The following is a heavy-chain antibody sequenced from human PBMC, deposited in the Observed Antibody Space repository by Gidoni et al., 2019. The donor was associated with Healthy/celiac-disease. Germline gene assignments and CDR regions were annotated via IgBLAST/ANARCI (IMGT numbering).Heavy chain of an antibody. Sequence: EVQLVESGGGLVKPGGSLRLSCAASGFTCRNAWMSWVRQAPGKGLGWVVRIKSKTDGGTTDYAAPLKGRFTISRDDSKNTLYLQMNSLKTEDTAVYYCTTLYCGGDCPIFYWGQGTLVTVSS. CDR1: GFTCRNAW. CDR2: IKSKTDGGTT. CDR3: TTLYCGGDCPIFY. D-gene: IGHD2-21*02. V-gene: IGHV3-15*01. J-gene: IGHJ4*02.